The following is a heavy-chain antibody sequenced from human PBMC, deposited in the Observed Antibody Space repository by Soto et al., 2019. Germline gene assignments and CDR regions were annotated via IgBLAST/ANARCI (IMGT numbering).Heavy chain of an antibody. CDR2: IYYSGSN. D-gene: IGHD5-12*01. V-gene: IGHV4-31*02. Sequence: SETLSLTCTVSGGSVSSGAYYWTWIRQRPGKGLEWIGYIYYSGSNYYSPSLKSRLSISLDTSKNQFSLRLSSVTAADTAMYYCARARLRAVYAFDIWGQGTMVTVSS. CDR1: GGSVSSGAYY. CDR3: ARARLRAVYAFDI. J-gene: IGHJ3*02.